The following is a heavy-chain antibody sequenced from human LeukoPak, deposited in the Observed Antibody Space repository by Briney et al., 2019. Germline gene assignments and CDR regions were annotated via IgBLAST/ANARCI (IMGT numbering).Heavy chain of an antibody. J-gene: IGHJ5*02. CDR2: INPNSGGT. CDR3: ARGYCSGGSCYSVENWFDP. CDR1: GYTLTGYY. D-gene: IGHD2-15*01. V-gene: IGHV1-2*06. Sequence: SVKVSCKAAGYTLTGYYMFWVRQAPGQGLEWMVRINPNSGGTNYAQKFQGRVTMTRDTSISTAYMELSRLRSDDTAVYYCARGYCSGGSCYSVENWFDPWGQGTLVTVSS.